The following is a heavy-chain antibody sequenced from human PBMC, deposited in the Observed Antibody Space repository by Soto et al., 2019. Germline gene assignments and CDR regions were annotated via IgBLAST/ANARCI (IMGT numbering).Heavy chain of an antibody. CDR2: IYYSGSA. Sequence: SETLSLTCTVSGGSISGSTYYWAWIRQPPGKGPEWIGSIYYSGSAYDNPALESRVTISVDTSKNQFSLKLTSVTAADTAVYFFARPRLRATVFTGLDSWGQGIVVTVSS. D-gene: IGHD4-17*01. V-gene: IGHV4-39*01. CDR1: GGSISGSTYY. CDR3: ARPRLRATVFTGLDS. J-gene: IGHJ4*02.